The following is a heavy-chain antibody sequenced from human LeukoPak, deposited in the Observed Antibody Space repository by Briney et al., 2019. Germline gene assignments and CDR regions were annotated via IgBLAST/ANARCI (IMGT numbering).Heavy chain of an antibody. D-gene: IGHD6-13*01. CDR3: ARGIISAAVPNYYGMDV. CDR1: GGSISSDY. V-gene: IGHV4-59*08. CDR2: IYYSGST. J-gene: IGHJ6*02. Sequence: SETLSLTCTVSGGSISSDYWSWIRQPPGKGLEWIGYIYYSGSTNYNPSLKSRVTISVETSKNQFSLKLSSVTAADTAVYYCARGIISAAVPNYYGMDVWAKGPRSPSP.